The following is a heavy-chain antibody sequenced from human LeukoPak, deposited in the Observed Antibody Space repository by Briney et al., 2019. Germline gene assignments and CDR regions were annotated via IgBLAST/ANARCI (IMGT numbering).Heavy chain of an antibody. CDR3: ARDPYYYESSGYFFGAFDI. V-gene: IGHV3-23*01. CDR1: GFTFSTFA. CDR2: IFPSGGEI. Sequence: GGSLRLSCAASGFTFSTFAMIWVRQPPGKGLEWVSSIFPSGGEIHYADSVRGRFTISRDNSKSTLSLQMNSLRAEDTAVYYCARDPYYYESSGYFFGAFDIWGQGTMVTVSS. J-gene: IGHJ3*02. D-gene: IGHD3-22*01.